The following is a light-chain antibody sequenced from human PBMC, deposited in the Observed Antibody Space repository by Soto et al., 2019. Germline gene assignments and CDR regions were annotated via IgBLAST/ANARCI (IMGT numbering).Light chain of an antibody. CDR1: QSISSW. V-gene: IGKV1-5*01. CDR3: QQYNSYSLT. CDR2: DAF. J-gene: IGKJ4*01. Sequence: DIQMTQSPSTLSASVGDRVTITCRASQSISSWLAWYQQKPGKAPKLLIYDAFSLESGVPSRFSGSGSWTEFTLTISSRQPDDFATYYCQQYNSYSLTFGGGTKVEIK.